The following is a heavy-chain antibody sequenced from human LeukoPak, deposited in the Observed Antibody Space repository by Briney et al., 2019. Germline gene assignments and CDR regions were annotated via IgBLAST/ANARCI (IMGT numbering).Heavy chain of an antibody. CDR2: INSDGSST. J-gene: IGHJ4*02. CDR1: GFTFSSYW. Sequence: GGSLRHSCAASGFTFSSYWMHWVRQAPGKGLVWVSRINSDGSSTNYADSVKGRFTISRDNAKNTLYQQMNSLGAEDTAVYYCARGYSVREDYWGQGTLVTVSS. V-gene: IGHV3-74*01. D-gene: IGHD3-10*02. CDR3: ARGYSVREDY.